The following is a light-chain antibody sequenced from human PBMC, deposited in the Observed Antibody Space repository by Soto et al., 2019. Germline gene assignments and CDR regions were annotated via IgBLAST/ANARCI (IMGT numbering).Light chain of an antibody. Sequence: EMVLTQSPATLSLSQRERATLSCRASQSVSSYLAWYQQKPGQAPRLLIYDASNRATGIPARFSGSGSGTDFTITISSLEPEDFSVYYCQQRSNWPGLTFGGGTKVEIK. CDR1: QSVSSY. J-gene: IGKJ4*01. V-gene: IGKV3-11*01. CDR3: QQRSNWPGLT. CDR2: DAS.